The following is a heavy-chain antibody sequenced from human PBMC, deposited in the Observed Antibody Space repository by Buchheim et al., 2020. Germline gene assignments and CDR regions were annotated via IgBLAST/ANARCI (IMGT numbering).Heavy chain of an antibody. J-gene: IGHJ5*02. CDR1: GFTFSSYA. V-gene: IGHV3-23*01. Sequence: EVQLLESGGGLVQPGGSLRLSCAASGFTFSSYAMSWVRQAPGKGLEWVSAISGSGGSTYYAASVKGRFTISRDNSKNTLFLQMNSLRAEDTAVYYCAKVANYYDSSGFWGNWFDPWGQGTL. CDR2: ISGSGGST. CDR3: AKVANYYDSSGFWGNWFDP. D-gene: IGHD3-22*01.